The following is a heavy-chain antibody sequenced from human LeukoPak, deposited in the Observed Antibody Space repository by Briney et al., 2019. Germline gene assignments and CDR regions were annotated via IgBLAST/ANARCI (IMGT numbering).Heavy chain of an antibody. J-gene: IGHJ5*02. D-gene: IGHD3-3*01. V-gene: IGHV3-74*01. CDR1: GFNFSNYW. CDR2: INIAGSVT. Sequence: GGSLRLSCAASGFNFSNYWMHWVRQAPGKGLEWVSRINIAGSVTTYADSVKGRFTISRDNAKKTLYLQMNSLRAEDTAVYYCAKVVPVLRFLEWSVSWFDPWGQGTLVTVSS. CDR3: AKVVPVLRFLEWSVSWFDP.